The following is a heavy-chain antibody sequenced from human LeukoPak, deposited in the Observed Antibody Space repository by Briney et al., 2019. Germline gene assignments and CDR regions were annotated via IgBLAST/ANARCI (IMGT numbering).Heavy chain of an antibody. D-gene: IGHD2-2*01. CDR2: INPNSGGT. Sequence: GASVKVSCKASGYTFTGYYMHWVRQAPGQGLEWMGWINPNSGGTNYAQKFQGRVTMTRDTSISTAYMELSRLRSDDTAVYYCARDQKIEAQYCTSSSCSKWFDPWGQGILVTVSS. J-gene: IGHJ5*02. V-gene: IGHV1-2*02. CDR3: ARDQKIEAQYCTSSSCSKWFDP. CDR1: GYTFTGYY.